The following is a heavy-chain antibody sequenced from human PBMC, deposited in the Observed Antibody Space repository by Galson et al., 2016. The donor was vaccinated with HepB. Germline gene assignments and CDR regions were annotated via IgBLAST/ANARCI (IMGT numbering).Heavy chain of an antibody. CDR2: IDHEGRGT. V-gene: IGHV3-74*01. J-gene: IGHJ4*02. Sequence: SLRLSCAVSGISLNNYWMHWVRQVPGKGLVWVARIDHEGRGTSYADSVRGRFTMSRDSAKSTVYLQMDNLRAEDTAVYYCGTVFEYWGQGSRVTVSS. CDR1: GISLNNYW. CDR3: GTVFEY.